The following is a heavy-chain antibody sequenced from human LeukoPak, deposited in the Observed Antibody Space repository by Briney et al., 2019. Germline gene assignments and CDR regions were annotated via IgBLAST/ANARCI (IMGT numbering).Heavy chain of an antibody. J-gene: IGHJ6*02. D-gene: IGHD2-15*01. CDR1: GFTFYNYG. V-gene: IGHV3-23*01. CDR3: TKKALLSIYYYGMDV. CDR2: ISGSGGNT. Sequence: PGGSLRLSCAASGFTFYNYGMSWVRQAPGKGLEWVSSISGSGGNTDYADSVKGRFTISRDNSKNTLYLQMNSLRAEDTAVYYCTKKALLSIYYYGMDVWGQGTTVTVAS.